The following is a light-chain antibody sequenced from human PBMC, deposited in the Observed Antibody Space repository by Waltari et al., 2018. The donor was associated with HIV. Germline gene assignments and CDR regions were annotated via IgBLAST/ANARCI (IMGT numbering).Light chain of an antibody. Sequence: DIQMTQSLSSLSASVGDRVNITCRASQSISSYLNWYQQKPGKAPKLLIYAASSLQSGVPSRFSGSGSGTDFTLTISSLQPEDFATYYCQQSYSTPPSFGQGTKLEIK. V-gene: IGKV1-39*01. CDR1: QSISSY. CDR3: QQSYSTPPS. J-gene: IGKJ2*03. CDR2: AAS.